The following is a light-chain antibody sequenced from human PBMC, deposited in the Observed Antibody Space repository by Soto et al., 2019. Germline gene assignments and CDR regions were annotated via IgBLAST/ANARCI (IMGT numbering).Light chain of an antibody. Sequence: VSKQSPGTLSLSRRERATLSCRASQSVRGTYLAWYQQKPGQAPRLLIFAASSRATGIPDRFSGSGSGTDFTLTISRLEPEDFAGYYCQQYGRSPGTFGQGGKADI. V-gene: IGKV3-20*01. CDR2: AAS. J-gene: IGKJ1*01. CDR3: QQYGRSPGT. CDR1: QSVRGTY.